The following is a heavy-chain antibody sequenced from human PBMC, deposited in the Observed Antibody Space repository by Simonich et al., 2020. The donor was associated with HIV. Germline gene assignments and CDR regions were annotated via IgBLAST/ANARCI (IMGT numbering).Heavy chain of an antibody. CDR1: GGSFSGYY. CDR2: INHSGST. CDR3: ARRGSVSSGSPRYFDS. V-gene: IGHV4-34*01. J-gene: IGHJ4*01. Sequence: QVQLQQWGAGLLKPSETLSLTCAVYGGSFSGYYWSWIRQPPGKGLEWIGEINHSGSTNYNPSLKSRVTISVDKSKNQFSLKVNSVTAADTAVYSCARRGSVSSGSPRYFDSWGHGTLVTVSS. D-gene: IGHD3-10*01.